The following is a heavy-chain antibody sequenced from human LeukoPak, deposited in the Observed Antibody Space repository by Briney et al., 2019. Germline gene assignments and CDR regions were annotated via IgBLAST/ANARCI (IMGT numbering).Heavy chain of an antibody. V-gene: IGHV4-30-4*01. D-gene: IGHD5-12*01. Sequence: SETLSLTCTVSGGSISSGDYYWSWLRQPPGKGLEWIGYIYYSGSTYYNPSLKSRVTISVDTSKNQFSLKLSSVTAADTAVYYCAMWEMATITRSPPVFDYWGQGTLVTVSS. CDR1: GGSISSGDYY. J-gene: IGHJ4*02. CDR3: AMWEMATITRSPPVFDY. CDR2: IYYSGST.